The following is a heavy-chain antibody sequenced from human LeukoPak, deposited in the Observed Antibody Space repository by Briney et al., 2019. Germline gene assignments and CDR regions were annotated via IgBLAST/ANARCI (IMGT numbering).Heavy chain of an antibody. CDR1: GYTFTSYD. D-gene: IGHD6-13*01. CDR2: MNPNSGNT. CDR3: ARDIAGGIAAHFDY. V-gene: IGHV1-8*01. J-gene: IGHJ4*02. Sequence: ASVKVSCKASGYTFTSYDINWVRQATGQGLEWMGWMNPNSGNTGYAQKFQGRVTITADESTSTAYMELSSLRSEDTAVYYCARDIAGGIAAHFDYWGQGTLVTVSS.